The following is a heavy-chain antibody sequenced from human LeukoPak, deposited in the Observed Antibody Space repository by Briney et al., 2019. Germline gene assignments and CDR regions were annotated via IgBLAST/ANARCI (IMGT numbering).Heavy chain of an antibody. CDR2: ISYDGRNK. D-gene: IGHD1-7*01. CDR3: AREGENYCFDY. J-gene: IGHJ4*02. CDR1: GFTFRNYG. Sequence: GRSLRLSCAASGFTFRNYGMHWVRQAPGKGLEWVAAISYDGRNKYDADSVKGRFTISRDNSKNTLSLQMNSLRAEDTAVYYCAREGENYCFDYWSQGTLVTVSS. V-gene: IGHV3-33*05.